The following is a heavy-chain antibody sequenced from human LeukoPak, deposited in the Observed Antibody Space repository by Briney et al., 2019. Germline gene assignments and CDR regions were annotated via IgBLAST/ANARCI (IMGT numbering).Heavy chain of an antibody. J-gene: IGHJ4*02. CDR1: GDSVSSNSVT. Sequence: SQTLSLTCAISGDSVSSNSVTWNWIRQSPSRGLEWLGRTYYRSKWYNDYAVSVKSRITINPDTSKNQFSLQLNSVTPEDTAVYYCARERDRGSYGEFDYWGQGTLVTVSS. CDR3: ARERDRGSYGEFDY. V-gene: IGHV6-1*01. D-gene: IGHD5-18*01. CDR2: TYYRSKWYN.